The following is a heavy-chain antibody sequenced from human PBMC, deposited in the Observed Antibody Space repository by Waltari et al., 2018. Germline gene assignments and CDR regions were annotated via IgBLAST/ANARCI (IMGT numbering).Heavy chain of an antibody. Sequence: QVQLQESGPGLVKPSETLSLTCAVSGYSITTGYSWGWIRQPPGKGLEWIGSIYHSGTTYYNPSLKSRVTTSADTSENQFSLKLSSVTAADTAFYYCARHRNYYSSGSYYRTHFDYWGQGTLVTVSS. CDR1: GYSITTGYS. CDR3: ARHRNYYSSGSYYRTHFDY. CDR2: IYHSGTT. D-gene: IGHD3-10*01. J-gene: IGHJ4*02. V-gene: IGHV4-38-2*01.